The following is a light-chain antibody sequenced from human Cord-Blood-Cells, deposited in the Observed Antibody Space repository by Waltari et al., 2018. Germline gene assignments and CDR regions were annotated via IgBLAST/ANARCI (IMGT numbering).Light chain of an antibody. V-gene: IGLV2-11*01. CDR3: CSYAGSYV. Sequence: QSAPPQPRPVSGSPGQSVTISCTGHSSDVGGYNYVSWYQQHPGKAPKLMIYDVSKRPSGVPDRFSGSKSGNTASLTISGLQAEDEADYYCCSYAGSYVFGTGTKVTVL. CDR1: SSDVGGYNY. J-gene: IGLJ1*01. CDR2: DVS.